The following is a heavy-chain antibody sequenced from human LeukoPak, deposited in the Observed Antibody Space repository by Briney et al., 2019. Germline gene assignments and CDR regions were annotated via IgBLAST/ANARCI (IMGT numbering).Heavy chain of an antibody. V-gene: IGHV3-23*01. CDR2: ISGSGGST. D-gene: IGHD6-6*01. CDR3: AKDSSSSNYYYYYYMDV. Sequence: QPGGSLSLSFAASGFTFSSYAMSWVRQAPGKGLEWVSAISGSGGSTYYADSVKGRFTISRDNSKNTLYLQMNSLRAEDTAVYYCAKDSSSSNYYYYYYMDVWGKGTTVTVSS. J-gene: IGHJ6*03. CDR1: GFTFSSYA.